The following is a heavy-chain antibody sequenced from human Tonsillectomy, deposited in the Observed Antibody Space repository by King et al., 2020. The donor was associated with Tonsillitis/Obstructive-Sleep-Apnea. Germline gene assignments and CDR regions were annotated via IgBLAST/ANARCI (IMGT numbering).Heavy chain of an antibody. CDR2: ISWNSGSI. CDR3: AKDRTGGPRGDFDY. V-gene: IGHV3-9*01. J-gene: IGHJ4*02. CDR1: GFTFDDYA. D-gene: IGHD3-10*01. Sequence: VQLVESGGGLVQPGRSLRLSCAASGFTFDDYAMHWVRQAPGKGLEWVSGISWNSGSIGYADSVKGRFTISRDNAKNSLYLQMNSLRVEDTALYYCAKDRTGGPRGDFDYRGQGTLVTVSS.